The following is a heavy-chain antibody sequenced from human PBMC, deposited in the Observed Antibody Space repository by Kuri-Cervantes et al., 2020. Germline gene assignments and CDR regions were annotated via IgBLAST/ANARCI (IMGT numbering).Heavy chain of an antibody. J-gene: IGHJ4*02. CDR3: ATSGEYGDFDY. D-gene: IGHD3-10*01. CDR2: IKQDGSEK. CDR1: GFTFSSCW. V-gene: IGHV3-7*01. Sequence: GGSLRLSCAASGFTFSSCWMSWVRQAPGKGLEWVANIKQDGSEKYYADSVKGRFTISRDNAKNSLYLQMNSLRAEDTAVYYCATSGEYGDFDYWGQGTLVTVSS.